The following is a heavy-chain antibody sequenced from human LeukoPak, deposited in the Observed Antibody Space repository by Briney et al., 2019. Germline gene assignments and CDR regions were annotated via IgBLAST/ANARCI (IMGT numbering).Heavy chain of an antibody. Sequence: SVKVSCKASGGTFSSYAISWVRQAPGQGLEWMGGIIPIFGTANYAQKFQGRVTITTDESTSTAYMELSSLRSEDTAVYYCARAGDSYGNRQSSWGQGTLVTVPS. D-gene: IGHD5-18*01. CDR3: ARAGDSYGNRQSS. CDR2: IIPIFGTA. CDR1: GGTFSSYA. V-gene: IGHV1-69*05. J-gene: IGHJ4*02.